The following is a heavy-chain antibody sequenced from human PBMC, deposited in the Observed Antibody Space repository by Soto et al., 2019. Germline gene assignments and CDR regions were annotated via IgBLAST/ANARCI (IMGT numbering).Heavy chain of an antibody. CDR2: IKTDGSST. J-gene: IGHJ5*02. V-gene: IGHV3-74*01. Sequence: EVPLVESGGGLVQPGGSLRLSCVASGFTFSNYWMHWVRQAPGKGLVWVSRIKTDGSSTSYADAVKGRFTISRDNAKNTLYLQVNRLRAEDTAVYYWAKECAPSLLRCSADCPTWGQGTLVTVSS. CDR3: AKECAPSLLRCSADCPT. CDR1: GFTFSNYW. D-gene: IGHD2-2*01.